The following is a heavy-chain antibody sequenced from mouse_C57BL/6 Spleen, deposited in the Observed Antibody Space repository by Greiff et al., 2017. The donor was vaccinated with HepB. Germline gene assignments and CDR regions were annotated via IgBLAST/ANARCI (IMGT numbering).Heavy chain of an antibody. Sequence: QVQLQQPGTELVKPGASVKLSCKASGYTFTSYWMHWVKQRPGQGLEWIGNINPSNGGTNYNEKFKSKATLTVDKSSSTAYMQLSSLTSEDSAVYYCARQGYYYSSSPYYAMDYWGQGTSVTVSS. D-gene: IGHD1-1*01. CDR2: INPSNGGT. J-gene: IGHJ4*01. CDR1: GYTFTSYW. CDR3: ARQGYYYSSSPYYAMDY. V-gene: IGHV1-53*01.